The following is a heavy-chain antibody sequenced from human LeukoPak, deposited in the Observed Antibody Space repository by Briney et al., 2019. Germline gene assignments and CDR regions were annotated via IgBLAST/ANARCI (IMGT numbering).Heavy chain of an antibody. CDR3: ARSSRMGYSYGYLNFDY. V-gene: IGHV1-46*01. Sequence: ASVKVSCKASGYTFTSYYMHWVRQAPGQGLEWMGIINPSGGSTSYAQKFQGRVTMTRDTSISTAYMELSRLRSDDTAVYYCARSSRMGYSYGYLNFDYWGQGTLVTVSS. CDR1: GYTFTSYY. CDR2: INPSGGST. J-gene: IGHJ4*02. D-gene: IGHD5-18*01.